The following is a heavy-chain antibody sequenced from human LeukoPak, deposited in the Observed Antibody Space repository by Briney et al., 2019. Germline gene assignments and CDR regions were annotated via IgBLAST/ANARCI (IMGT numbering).Heavy chain of an antibody. J-gene: IGHJ6*02. V-gene: IGHV3-33*03. CDR3: AKAASSSWPSYYYGMDV. Sequence: GGSLRLSCAASGFTFSNYAMHWVRQAPGKGLEWVAVIWYDGSPKYYPDSVKGRFTISRDNSKSTLYLQMSSLRVDDTAVYYCAKAASSSWPSYYYGMDVWGQGTTVTVSS. CDR1: GFTFSNYA. D-gene: IGHD6-13*01. CDR2: IWYDGSPK.